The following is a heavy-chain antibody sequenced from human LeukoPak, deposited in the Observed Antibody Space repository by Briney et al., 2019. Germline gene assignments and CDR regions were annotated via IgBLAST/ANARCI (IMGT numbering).Heavy chain of an antibody. Sequence: SETLSLTCAVSGYSISSGYYWGWIRQPPGKGLEWIGSIYHSGSTYYNLSLKSRVTISVDTSKNQFSLKLSSVTAADTAVYYCARHSGSYYYNWFDPWGQGTLVTVSS. V-gene: IGHV4-38-2*01. CDR3: ARHSGSYYYNWFDP. J-gene: IGHJ5*02. CDR1: GYSISSGYY. D-gene: IGHD1-26*01. CDR2: IYHSGST.